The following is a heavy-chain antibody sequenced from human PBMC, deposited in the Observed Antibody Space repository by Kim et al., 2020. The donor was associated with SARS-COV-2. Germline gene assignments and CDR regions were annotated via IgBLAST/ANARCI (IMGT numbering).Heavy chain of an antibody. Sequence: SETLSLTCTVSGGSISSGDYYWSWIRQPPGKGLEWIAYIYYSGRTYYNPSLKSRVTISVDTSKNQFSLKLSSVTAADTAVYYCARVQAYYGSGSYFDYWGQGTLVTVSS. V-gene: IGHV4-30-4*01. D-gene: IGHD3-10*01. J-gene: IGHJ4*02. CDR3: ARVQAYYGSGSYFDY. CDR2: IYYSGRT. CDR1: GGSISSGDYY.